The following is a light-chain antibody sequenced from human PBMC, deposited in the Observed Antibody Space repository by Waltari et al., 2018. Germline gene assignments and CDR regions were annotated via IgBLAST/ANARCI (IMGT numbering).Light chain of an antibody. CDR3: SLYTSSSSYV. J-gene: IGLJ1*01. CDR1: SSDVGSYNR. Sequence: QSALTQPPSVSGSLGQSVTIPCTGTSSDVGSYNRFSWYQQPPGTAPKLMIYEVSNRPSGVPDRFSGSKSGNTASLTISGLQAEDEADYYCSLYTSSSSYVFGTGTKVTVL. CDR2: EVS. V-gene: IGLV2-18*01.